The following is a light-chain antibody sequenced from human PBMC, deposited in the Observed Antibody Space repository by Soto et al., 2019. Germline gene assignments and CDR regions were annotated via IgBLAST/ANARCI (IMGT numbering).Light chain of an antibody. CDR3: LLSYGGGVL. CDR2: STT. J-gene: IGLJ2*01. CDR1: TGAVTSGYY. V-gene: IGLV7-43*01. Sequence: QAVVTQEPSLTVSPGGTGTLTCASSTGAVTSGYYPNWFQQKPGQPHRALIYSTTYKHSWTPARFSGSLLGCKAALTLACVQPEDEADYYCLLSYGGGVLFGGGTKVTVL.